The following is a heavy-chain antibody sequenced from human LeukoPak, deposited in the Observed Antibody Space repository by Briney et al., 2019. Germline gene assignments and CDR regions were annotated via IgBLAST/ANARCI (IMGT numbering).Heavy chain of an antibody. CDR2: INPNSGGT. D-gene: IGHD2-21*01. J-gene: IGHJ2*01. CDR3: AREVVSYRYFDL. CDR1: GYTFTGYY. Sequence: ASVKVSCKASGYTFTGYYMHWVRQAPGQGLEWMGWINPNSGGTNYAQKFQGRVTMTRDTSISTAYMELSRLRSEDTAVYYCAREVVSYRYFDLWGRGTLVTVSS. V-gene: IGHV1-2*02.